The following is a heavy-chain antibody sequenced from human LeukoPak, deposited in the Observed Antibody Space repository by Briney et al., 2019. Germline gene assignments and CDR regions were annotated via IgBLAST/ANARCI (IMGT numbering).Heavy chain of an antibody. J-gene: IGHJ4*02. CDR1: GFTFSSYW. D-gene: IGHD6-19*01. CDR3: ARGAGVVAVAGTLLDY. Sequence: GGSLRLSCAASGFTFSSYWMSWVRQAPGKGLEWVANIKQDGSEKYYVDSVKGRFTISRDNAKNSLCLQMNSLRAEDTAVYYCARGAGVVAVAGTLLDYWGQGTLVTVSS. CDR2: IKQDGSEK. V-gene: IGHV3-7*03.